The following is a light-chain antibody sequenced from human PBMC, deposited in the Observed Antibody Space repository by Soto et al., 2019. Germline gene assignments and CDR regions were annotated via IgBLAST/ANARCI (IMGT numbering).Light chain of an antibody. J-gene: IGLJ3*02. V-gene: IGLV2-14*01. CDR1: SSDVGGYNY. CDR2: EVS. CDR3: SSYTSSSTRV. Sequence: QSALTQPASASGSRGQSITISCTGTSSDVGGYNYVSWYQQHPGKAPKLMIYEVSNRPSGVSNRFSGSKSGNTASLTISGLQAEDEADYYCSSYTSSSTRVFGGGTKLTVL.